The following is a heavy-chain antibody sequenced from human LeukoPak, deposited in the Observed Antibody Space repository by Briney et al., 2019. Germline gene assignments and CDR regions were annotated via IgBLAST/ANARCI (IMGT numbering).Heavy chain of an antibody. CDR3: AKDIDYYDSSGYSDAFDI. D-gene: IGHD3-22*01. J-gene: IGHJ3*02. Sequence: GGSLRLSCAASGFTFDDYAMHWVRQAPGKGLEWVSGISWNSGSIGYADSVKGRFTISRDNAKNSLYLQMNSLRAEDTALYYCAKDIDYYDSSGYSDAFDIWGQGTMVTVSS. CDR1: GFTFDDYA. V-gene: IGHV3-9*01. CDR2: ISWNSGSI.